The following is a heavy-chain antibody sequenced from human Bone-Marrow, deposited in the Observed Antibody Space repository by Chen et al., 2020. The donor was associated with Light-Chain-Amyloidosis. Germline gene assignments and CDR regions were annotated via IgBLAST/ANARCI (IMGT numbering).Heavy chain of an antibody. V-gene: IGHV5-51*01. Sequence: EVQLEQSGPEVKKPGESLKISCKGSGYTFPNYWIGWVRQMPGKGLEWMGVIYPDDSDARYSASFEGQVTISADKSITTAYLQWRSLKASDTAMYYCAIRRDGYNFDYWGQGTLVTVSS. J-gene: IGHJ4*02. D-gene: IGHD5-12*01. CDR2: IYPDDSDA. CDR3: AIRRDGYNFDY. CDR1: GYTFPNYW.